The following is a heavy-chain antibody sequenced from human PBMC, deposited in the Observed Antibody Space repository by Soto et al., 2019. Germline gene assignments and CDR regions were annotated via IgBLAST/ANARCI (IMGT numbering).Heavy chain of an antibody. CDR3: ARGTAASPYGMDV. CDR2: IIPIFGTA. V-gene: IGHV1-69*13. CDR1: GGTFSSYA. D-gene: IGHD6-13*01. J-gene: IGHJ6*02. Sequence: SVKVSCKASGGTFSSYAISWVRRAPGQGLEWMGGIIPIFGTANYAQKFQGRVTITADESTSTAYMELSSLRSEDTAVYYCARGTAASPYGMDVWGQGTTVTVSS.